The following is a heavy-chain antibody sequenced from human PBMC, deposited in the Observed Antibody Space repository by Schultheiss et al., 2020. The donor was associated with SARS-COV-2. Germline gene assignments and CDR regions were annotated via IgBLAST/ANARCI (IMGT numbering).Heavy chain of an antibody. CDR2: IYYSGST. CDR3: ARVHGGYYYYYGMDV. Sequence: SQTLSLTCTVSGGSISRGGNSWSWIRQPPGKGLEWIGYIYYSGSTNYNPSLKSRVTISVDTSKNQFSLKLSSVTAADTAVYYCARVHGGYYYYYGMDVWGQGTTVTVSS. J-gene: IGHJ6*02. D-gene: IGHD3-16*01. CDR1: GGSISRGGNS. V-gene: IGHV4-61*08.